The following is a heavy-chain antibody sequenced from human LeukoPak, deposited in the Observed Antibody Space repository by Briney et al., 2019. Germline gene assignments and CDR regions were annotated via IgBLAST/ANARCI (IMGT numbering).Heavy chain of an antibody. CDR1: GGSISSYY. CDR3: ARHSDIVVVPAAISYMDV. V-gene: IGHV4-4*09. Sequence: PSETLSLTCTVSGGSISSYYWSWIRQPPGKGLEWIGYIYTSGSTNYNPSLKSRVTISVGTSKNQFSLKLSSVTAADTAVYYCARHSDIVVVPAAISYMDVWGKGTTVTVSS. CDR2: IYTSGST. D-gene: IGHD2-2*02. J-gene: IGHJ6*03.